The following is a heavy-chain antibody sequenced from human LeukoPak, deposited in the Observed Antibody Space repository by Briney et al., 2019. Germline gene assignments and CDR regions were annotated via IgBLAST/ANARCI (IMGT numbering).Heavy chain of an antibody. CDR3: ARVGKLLLAFRNIKTYYFDY. Sequence: SETLSLTCAVYGGSFSGYYWSWIRQPPGKGLEWIGEINHSGSTNYNPSLKSRVTISVDTSKNQFSLKLSSVTAADTAVYYCARVGKLLLAFRNIKTYYFDYWGQGTLVTVSS. V-gene: IGHV4-34*01. CDR2: INHSGST. CDR1: GGSFSGYY. D-gene: IGHD2/OR15-2a*01. J-gene: IGHJ4*02.